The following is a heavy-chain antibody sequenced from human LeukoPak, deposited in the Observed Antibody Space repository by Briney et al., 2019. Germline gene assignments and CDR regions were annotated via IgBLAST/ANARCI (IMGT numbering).Heavy chain of an antibody. J-gene: IGHJ4*02. Sequence: GASVKVSCKASGYTFTGYSLHWVRQAPGQEFEWLGSLNPNSGGTEYSQKFQGRVTMTTDTPTSTAYMELRSLRSDDTAVYYCARDEDYGIFVNVDYWGQGTLVTVSS. CDR2: LNPNSGGT. D-gene: IGHD4-17*01. CDR1: GYTFTGYS. V-gene: IGHV1-2*02. CDR3: ARDEDYGIFVNVDY.